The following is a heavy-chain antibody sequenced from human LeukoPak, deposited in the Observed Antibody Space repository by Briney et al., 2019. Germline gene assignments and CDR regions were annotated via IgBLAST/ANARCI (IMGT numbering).Heavy chain of an antibody. CDR1: GFTFSSYE. CDR2: ISSSGSTI. J-gene: IGHJ4*02. CDR3: ARVGGYVVFDY. V-gene: IGHV3-48*03. D-gene: IGHD5-12*01. Sequence: GGSLRLSCAASGFTFSSYEMNWVRQAPGKGLEWVSYISSSGSTIYYADSVKGRFTISRDNAKNSLYLQMNSLRAEDTAVYYCARVGGYVVFDYWGQGTLVTVSS.